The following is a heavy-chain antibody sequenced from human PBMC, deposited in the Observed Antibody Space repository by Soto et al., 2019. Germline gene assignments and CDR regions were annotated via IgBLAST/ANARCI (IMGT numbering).Heavy chain of an antibody. D-gene: IGHD2-15*01. V-gene: IGHV1-18*01. CDR2: ISAYNGNT. CDR1: GYTFTSYG. J-gene: IGHJ4*02. Sequence: GASVKVSCKASGYTFTSYGISWVRQAPGQGLEWMGWISAYNGNTNYAQKLQGRVTMTTDTSTSTAYMELRSLRSDDTAVYYCASQGYCSGGSCYPYYFDYWGQGTLVTVSS. CDR3: ASQGYCSGGSCYPYYFDY.